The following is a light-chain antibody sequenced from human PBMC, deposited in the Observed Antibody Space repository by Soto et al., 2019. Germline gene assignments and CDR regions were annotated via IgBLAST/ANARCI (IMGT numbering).Light chain of an antibody. CDR3: QSYDSSLSGFYV. CDR2: GNS. CDR1: SSNIGAGYD. Sequence: QSVLTQPPSVSGAPGQRVTISCTWSSSNIGAGYDVHWYQQLPGTAPKLLIYGNSNRPSGVPDRFSGSKSGTSASLAITGLQAEDEADYYCQSYDSSLSGFYVFGTGTKGTVL. V-gene: IGLV1-40*01. J-gene: IGLJ1*01.